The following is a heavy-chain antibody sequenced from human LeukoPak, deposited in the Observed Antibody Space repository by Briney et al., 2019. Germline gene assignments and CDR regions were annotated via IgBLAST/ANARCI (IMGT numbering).Heavy chain of an antibody. CDR2: IIPILGIA. V-gene: IGHV1-69*04. Sequence: GASVKVSCKASGGTFSSYAISWVRQAPGQGLEWMGRIIPILGIANYAQKFQGRVTITADKSTSTAYMELSSLRSEDTAVYYCARDPWRGAGDYWGQGTLVTVSS. J-gene: IGHJ4*02. D-gene: IGHD1-26*01. CDR1: GGTFSSYA. CDR3: ARDPWRGAGDY.